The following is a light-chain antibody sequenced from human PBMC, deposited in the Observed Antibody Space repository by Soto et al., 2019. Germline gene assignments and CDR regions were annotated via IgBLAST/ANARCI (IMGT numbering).Light chain of an antibody. Sequence: QSVLTQPPSVSGAPGQRVTISCTGSISNIGAGYDVHWYQQLPGTVPKVLIYGNSNRPSGVPDRFSGSKSGTSASLAITGLQAEDEADSYCQSYEISLSGFHVFGTGTKVTVL. CDR3: QSYEISLSGFHV. V-gene: IGLV1-40*01. CDR1: ISNIGAGYD. CDR2: GNS. J-gene: IGLJ1*01.